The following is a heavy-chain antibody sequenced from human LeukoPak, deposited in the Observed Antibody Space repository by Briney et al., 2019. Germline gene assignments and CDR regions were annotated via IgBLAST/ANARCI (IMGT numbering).Heavy chain of an antibody. CDR2: IKSDGST. V-gene: IGHV3-74*01. CDR3: ARAPSEIGGYYPEYFRH. D-gene: IGHD3-22*01. J-gene: IGHJ1*01. Sequence: GGSLRLSCAASGFTFSTYWMHWVRQAPGKGLVWVSRIKSDGSTNYEDSVKGRFTISGDNAKNTVSLQMNSLKPEDTAVYYCARAPSEIGGYYPEYFRHWGQGTLVTVSS. CDR1: GFTFSTYW.